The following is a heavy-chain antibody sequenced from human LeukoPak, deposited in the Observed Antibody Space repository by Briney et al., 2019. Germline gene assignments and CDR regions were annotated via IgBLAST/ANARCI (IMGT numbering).Heavy chain of an antibody. J-gene: IGHJ6*03. CDR2: INPSGGST. CDR3: ARGVEDWEYYYYYRDV. V-gene: IGHV1-46*01. D-gene: IGHD1-26*01. Sequence: ASVKVSCKASGYTFTSYYMHWVRQAPGQGLEWMGIINPSGGSTSYAQKFQGRVTMTRDTSTSTVYMELSSLRSEDTAVYYCARGVEDWEYYYYYRDVWGQGTPVTVSS. CDR1: GYTFTSYY.